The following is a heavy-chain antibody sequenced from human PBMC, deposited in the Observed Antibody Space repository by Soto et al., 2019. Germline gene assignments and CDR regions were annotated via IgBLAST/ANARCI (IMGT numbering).Heavy chain of an antibody. V-gene: IGHV3-23*01. D-gene: IGHD5-18*01. CDR3: AKDGYSYGFPSDY. CDR2: ISGSGGST. Sequence: GKGLEWVSAISGSGGSTYYADSVKGRFTISRDNSKNTLYLQMNSLRAEDTAVYYCAKDGYSYGFPSDYWGQGTLVTVSS. J-gene: IGHJ4*02.